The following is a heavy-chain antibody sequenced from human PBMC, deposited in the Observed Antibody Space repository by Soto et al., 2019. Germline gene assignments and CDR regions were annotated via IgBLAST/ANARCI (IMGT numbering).Heavy chain of an antibody. Sequence: PSETLSLTCTVSGGSVSNSSHYWTWIRQPQGKGLEWIGYVYYTGSTNYNNSLHSRVTRSVDTSKNQFSLTLSSVTAADTAVYYCARGDGFWSGYSYLNYWGQGTPVTV. V-gene: IGHV4-61*01. CDR1: GGSVSNSSHY. CDR3: ARGDGFWSGYSYLNY. D-gene: IGHD3-3*01. J-gene: IGHJ4*02. CDR2: VYYTGST.